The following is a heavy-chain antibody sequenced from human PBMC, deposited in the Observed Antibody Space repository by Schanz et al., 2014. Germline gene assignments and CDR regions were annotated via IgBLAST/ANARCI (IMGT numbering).Heavy chain of an antibody. D-gene: IGHD5-12*01. Sequence: QVQLVQSGAEVRKPGASVKVSCKASGYTFISYGISWVRQAPGQGLEWLGWISGSNGNTNYTQKFQGRVTITADRSTSTAYMELSSLRSEDTAVYYCARGGGPEDVFDIWGQGTILTVSS. CDR3: ARGGGPEDVFDI. CDR1: GYTFISYG. V-gene: IGHV1-18*01. CDR2: ISGSNGNT. J-gene: IGHJ3*02.